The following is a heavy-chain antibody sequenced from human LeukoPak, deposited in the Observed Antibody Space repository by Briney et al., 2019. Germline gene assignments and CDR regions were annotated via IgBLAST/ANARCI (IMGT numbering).Heavy chain of an antibody. J-gene: IGHJ4*02. D-gene: IGHD6-13*01. CDR2: INPSGGYT. V-gene: IGHV1-46*04. CDR3: AREGGSSSWYDY. Sequence: GASVKVSCKASGYTFTSYYMHWVRQAPGQGLEWMGTINPSGGYTSYAQKLQGRVTMTRDTSTSTVYMEMSSLRSEDTALYYCAREGGSSSWYDYWAREPWSPSPQ. CDR1: GYTFTSYY.